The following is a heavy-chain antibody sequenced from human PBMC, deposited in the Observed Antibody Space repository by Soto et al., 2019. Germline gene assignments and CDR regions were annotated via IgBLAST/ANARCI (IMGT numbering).Heavy chain of an antibody. CDR2: IYYSGST. D-gene: IGHD3-3*01. CDR1: GGSISSGDYY. Sequence: QVQLQESGPGLVKPSQTLSLTCTVSGGSISSGDYYWSWIRQPLGKGLEWIGYIYYSGSTYYNPSLKSRVTISVDTSKNQFSLKLSSVTAADTAVYYCARQSYDFWSGYYQPFDYWGQGTLVTVSS. J-gene: IGHJ4*02. CDR3: ARQSYDFWSGYYQPFDY. V-gene: IGHV4-30-4*01.